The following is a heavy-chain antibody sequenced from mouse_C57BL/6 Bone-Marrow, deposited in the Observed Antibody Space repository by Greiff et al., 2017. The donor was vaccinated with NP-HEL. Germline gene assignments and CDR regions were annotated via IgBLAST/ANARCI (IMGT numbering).Heavy chain of an antibody. Sequence: QVQLKQSGAELVRPGASVKLSCKASGYTFTDYYINWVKQRPGQGLEWIARIYPGSGNTYYNEKFKGKATLTAEKSSSTAYMQLSSLTSEDSAVYFCARFHYGSSYRYWYFDVWGTGTTVTVSS. CDR1: GYTFTDYY. CDR2: IYPGSGNT. J-gene: IGHJ1*03. D-gene: IGHD1-1*01. V-gene: IGHV1-76*01. CDR3: ARFHYGSSYRYWYFDV.